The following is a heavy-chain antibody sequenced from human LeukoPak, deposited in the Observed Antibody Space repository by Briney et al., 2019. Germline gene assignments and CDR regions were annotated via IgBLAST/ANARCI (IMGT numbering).Heavy chain of an antibody. D-gene: IGHD3-9*01. CDR1: GGSISSNSYF. Sequence: PSETLSLTCSVSGGSISSNSYFWGWIRQPPGKGLEWIGSIYYGGLTNFNPSLKSRATMSVDTSKNQFSLMLSSVTAADTAFYYCARHVQLDWSFDRWGQGTLVTVSP. V-gene: IGHV4-39*01. CDR2: IYYGGLT. J-gene: IGHJ5*02. CDR3: ARHVQLDWSFDR.